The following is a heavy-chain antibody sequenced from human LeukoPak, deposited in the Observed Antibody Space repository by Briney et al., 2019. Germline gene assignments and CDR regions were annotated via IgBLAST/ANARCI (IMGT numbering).Heavy chain of an antibody. Sequence: GSSVKVSCKASGGTFSSYATSWVRQAPGQGLEWMGGIIPIFGTANYAQKFQGRVTITADESTSTAYMELSSLRSEDTAVYYCATLPVYAPGWYFDLWGRGTLVTVSS. CDR3: ATLPVYAPGWYFDL. CDR2: IIPIFGTA. V-gene: IGHV1-69*01. D-gene: IGHD5/OR15-5a*01. J-gene: IGHJ2*01. CDR1: GGTFSSYA.